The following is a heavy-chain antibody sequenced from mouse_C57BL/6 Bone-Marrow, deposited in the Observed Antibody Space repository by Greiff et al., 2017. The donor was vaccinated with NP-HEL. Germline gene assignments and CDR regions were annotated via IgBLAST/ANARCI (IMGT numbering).Heavy chain of an antibody. J-gene: IGHJ4*01. V-gene: IGHV7-3*01. CDR3: ASLYYYGSSYYAMDY. D-gene: IGHD1-1*01. CDR1: GFTFTDYY. Sequence: EVMLVESGGGLVQPGGSLSLSCAASGFTFTDYYMSWVRQPPGKALEWLGFIRNKANGYTTEYSASVKGRFTISRDNSQSILYLQMNALRAEDSATYYCASLYYYGSSYYAMDYWGQGTSVTVSS. CDR2: IRNKANGYTT.